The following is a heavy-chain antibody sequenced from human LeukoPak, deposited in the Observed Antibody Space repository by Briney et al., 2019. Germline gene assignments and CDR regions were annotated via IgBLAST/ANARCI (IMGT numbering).Heavy chain of an antibody. V-gene: IGHV4-61*02. J-gene: IGHJ5*02. CDR1: GASINSGDYY. D-gene: IGHD3-3*01. Sequence: PSETLSLTCTVSGASINSGDYYWSWIRQPAGKGLEWIGRIYTSGSTNYNPSLKSRVTMSVDTSKNQFSLKLSSVTAADTAVYYCARVLSVTVFGVVVIAGFDPWGQGTLVTVSS. CDR2: IYTSGST. CDR3: ARVLSVTVFGVVVIAGFDP.